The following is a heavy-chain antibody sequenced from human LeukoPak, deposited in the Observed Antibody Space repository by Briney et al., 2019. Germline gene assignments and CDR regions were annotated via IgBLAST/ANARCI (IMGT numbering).Heavy chain of an antibody. CDR2: IYYSGST. J-gene: IGHJ4*02. Sequence: PSETLSLTCTVSGGSISSYYWSWIRQPPGKGLEWIGYIYYSGSTNYNPSLKSRVTISVDTSKNQFSLKLSSVTAADTAVYYCARMAWLQPFDYWGRGTLVTASS. D-gene: IGHD5-24*01. CDR3: ARMAWLQPFDY. CDR1: GGSISSYY. V-gene: IGHV4-59*08.